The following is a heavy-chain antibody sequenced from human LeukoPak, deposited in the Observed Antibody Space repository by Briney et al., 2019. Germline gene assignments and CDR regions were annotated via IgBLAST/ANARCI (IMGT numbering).Heavy chain of an antibody. J-gene: IGHJ4*02. V-gene: IGHV3-23*01. CDR1: GFTFSSSA. D-gene: IGHD2-15*01. CDR2: ISNNGGYT. Sequence: GGSLRLSCAASGFTFSSSAMSWVRQASGRGLEWVSAISNNGGYTYYADSVQGRFTISRYNSKSTLCLQMNSLRAEDTAVYYCAKQLGYCSDGSCYFPYWGQGTLVTVSS. CDR3: AKQLGYCSDGSCYFPY.